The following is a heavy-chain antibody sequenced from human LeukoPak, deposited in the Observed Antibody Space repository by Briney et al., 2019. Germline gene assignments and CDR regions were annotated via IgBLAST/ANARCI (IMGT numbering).Heavy chain of an antibody. CDR1: GYTFTSYG. CDR3: ARDYLLDIVVVPAAIPFDY. CDR2: ISAYNGNT. V-gene: IGHV1-18*01. J-gene: IGHJ4*02. D-gene: IGHD2-2*02. Sequence: GASVKVSCKASGYTFTSYGISWVRQAPGQGLEWMGWISAYNGNTNYAQKLQGRVTMTTDTSTSTAYMELRSLRSDDTAVYYCARDYLLDIVVVPAAIPFDYWGQGTLVTVSS.